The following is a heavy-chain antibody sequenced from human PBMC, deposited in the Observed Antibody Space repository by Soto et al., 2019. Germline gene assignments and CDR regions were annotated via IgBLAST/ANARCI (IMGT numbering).Heavy chain of an antibody. Sequence: SVKVSCKASGGTFSSYAISWVRQAPGQGLEWMGGIIPIFGTANYAQKFQGRVTITADESTSTAYMELSSLRSEDTAVYYCARGPRGYSYGHYLDYWGQGTLVTVSS. CDR3: ARGPRGYSYGHYLDY. CDR2: IIPIFGTA. J-gene: IGHJ4*02. D-gene: IGHD5-18*01. CDR1: GGTFSSYA. V-gene: IGHV1-69*13.